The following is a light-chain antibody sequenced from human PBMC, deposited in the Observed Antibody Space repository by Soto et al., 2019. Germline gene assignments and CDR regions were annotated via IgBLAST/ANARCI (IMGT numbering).Light chain of an antibody. CDR1: QSISRS. J-gene: IGKJ1*01. Sequence: DIQMTQSPSTLSASVGDRVTITCRASQSISRSLAWYQQKAGKAPTLLIFDASSLESGVPSRFSGSGSGTEFTLTISSLQPDDFGIYYCQQYDTYLWTFGQGTKVEIK. CDR2: DAS. CDR3: QQYDTYLWT. V-gene: IGKV1-5*01.